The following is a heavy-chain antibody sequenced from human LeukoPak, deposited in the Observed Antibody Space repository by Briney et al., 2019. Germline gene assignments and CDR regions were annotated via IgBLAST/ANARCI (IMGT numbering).Heavy chain of an antibody. V-gene: IGHV3-21*01. Sequence: PGGSLRLSCAASGFTFSSYSMNWVRQAPGKGLEWVSSISSSSSYIYYADSVKGRFTISRDNAKNSLYPQMNSLRAEDTAVYYCARDPGARQIDYWGQGTLVTVSS. CDR3: ARDPGARQIDY. CDR1: GFTFSSYS. CDR2: ISSSSSYI. D-gene: IGHD3-10*01. J-gene: IGHJ4*02.